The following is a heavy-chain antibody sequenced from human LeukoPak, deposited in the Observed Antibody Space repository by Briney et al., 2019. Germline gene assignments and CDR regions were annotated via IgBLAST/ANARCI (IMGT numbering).Heavy chain of an antibody. D-gene: IGHD6-19*01. Sequence: GGSLRLSCAASGFTLSNYWMHWVRQAPGKGLVWVSRINTDGSSTNYADSVKGRFTISRDNAKNTLYLQMNSLRAEDTAVYYCAGGGSGWYSEYWGQGTLVTVSS. V-gene: IGHV3-74*01. J-gene: IGHJ4*02. CDR3: AGGGSGWYSEY. CDR2: INTDGSST. CDR1: GFTLSNYW.